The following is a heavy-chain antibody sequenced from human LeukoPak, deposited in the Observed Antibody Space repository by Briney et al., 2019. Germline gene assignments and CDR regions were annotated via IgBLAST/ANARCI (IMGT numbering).Heavy chain of an antibody. D-gene: IGHD3-22*01. Sequence: GGSLRLSRAASGFTFSSHSMNWVRQAPGKGLEWVSYISSSSSTIYYADSVKGRFTISRDNAKNSLYLQMNSLRAEDTAVYYCARGAYYYEDWGQGTLVTVSS. J-gene: IGHJ4*02. CDR3: ARGAYYYED. V-gene: IGHV3-48*01. CDR2: ISSSSSTI. CDR1: GFTFSSHS.